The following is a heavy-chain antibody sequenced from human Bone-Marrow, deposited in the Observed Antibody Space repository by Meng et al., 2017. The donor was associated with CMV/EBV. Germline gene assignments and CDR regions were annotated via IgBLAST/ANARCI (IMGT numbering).Heavy chain of an antibody. D-gene: IGHD6-13*01. CDR2: IYPGDSDT. Sequence: KVSCKASGGTFSSYAIGWVRQMPGKGLEWMGIIYPGDSDTRYSPSFQGQVTISADKSISTAYLQWSSLKASDTAMYYCARRGEQLVRYYGMDVWGQGTTVTVSS. CDR1: GGTFSSYA. J-gene: IGHJ6*02. V-gene: IGHV5-51*01. CDR3: ARRGEQLVRYYGMDV.